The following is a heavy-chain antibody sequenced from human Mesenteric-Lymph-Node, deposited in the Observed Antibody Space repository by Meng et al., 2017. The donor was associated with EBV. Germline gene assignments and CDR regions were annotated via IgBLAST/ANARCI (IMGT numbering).Heavy chain of an antibody. J-gene: IGHJ6*02. CDR3: AASRDIHAMDV. V-gene: IGHV3-33*08. Sequence: VERVESGGGLVQPGGSLSLVCAASGLTFSRHGMHWVRQAPGKGLEWVTIIWSDGSKKFYVDSVMGRFTISRDNSKNTVSLQMNSLRAEDTAVYYCAASRDIHAMDVWGQGTLVTVSS. CDR2: IWSDGSKK. CDR1: GLTFSRHG. D-gene: IGHD6-6*01.